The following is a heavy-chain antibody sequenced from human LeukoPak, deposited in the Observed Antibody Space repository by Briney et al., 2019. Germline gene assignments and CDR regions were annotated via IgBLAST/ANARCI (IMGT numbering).Heavy chain of an antibody. V-gene: IGHV3-43*02. Sequence: PGGSLRLSCAASGFTFDDYAMHWVRQAPGKGLAWVSLISGDGGSTYYADSVKGRFTISRDNSKNSLYLQMNSLRTEDTALYYCAKDHYDSSCYYSEYFQHWGQGTLVTVSS. D-gene: IGHD3-22*01. CDR3: AKDHYDSSCYYSEYFQH. CDR1: GFTFDDYA. J-gene: IGHJ1*01. CDR2: ISGDGGST.